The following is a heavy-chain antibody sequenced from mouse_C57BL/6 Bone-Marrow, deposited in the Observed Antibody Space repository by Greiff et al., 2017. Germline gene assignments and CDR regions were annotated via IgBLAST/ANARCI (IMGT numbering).Heavy chain of an antibody. J-gene: IGHJ1*03. CDR2: INPGSGGT. CDR3: ARSGGFFWYFDV. CDR1: GYAFTNYL. V-gene: IGHV1-54*01. Sequence: QVQLKQSGAELVRPGTSVKVSCKASGYAFTNYLIEWVKQRPGQGLEWIGVINPGSGGTNYNEKCKGKATLTADKSSSTAYMQLSSLTSEAAAVYFCARSGGFFWYFDVGGTGTKVTVSS. D-gene: IGHD3-1*01.